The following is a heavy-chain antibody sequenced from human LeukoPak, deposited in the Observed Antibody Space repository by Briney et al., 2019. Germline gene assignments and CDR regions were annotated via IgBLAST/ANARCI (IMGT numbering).Heavy chain of an antibody. D-gene: IGHD1-26*01. V-gene: IGHV3-7*01. CDR2: IKQDGSEK. CDR1: GFTFSSYW. CDR3: ARRASTTGDY. J-gene: IGHJ4*02. Sequence: GGSLRLSCAAPGFTFSSYWMSWVRQAPGRGLEWVANIKQDGSEKYYVDSVKGRFTISRDNAKNSLYLQMNSLRAEDTAVYYCARRASTTGDYWGQGTLVTVSS.